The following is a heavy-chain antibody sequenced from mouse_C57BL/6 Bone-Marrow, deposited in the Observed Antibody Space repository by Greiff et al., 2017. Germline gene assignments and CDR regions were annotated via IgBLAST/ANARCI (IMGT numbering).Heavy chain of an antibody. V-gene: IGHV5-6*02. CDR2: ISSGGSYT. CDR3: ARRGDGRDWYFDV. CDR1: GFTFSSYG. J-gene: IGHJ1*03. Sequence: EVKLMESGGDLVKPGGSLKLSCAASGFTFSSYGMSWVRQTPDKRLEWVATISSGGSYTYYPDSVQGRFTIARDNAKNTLYLQMSSLKSEDTAMYYCARRGDGRDWYFDVWGTGTTVTGSS.